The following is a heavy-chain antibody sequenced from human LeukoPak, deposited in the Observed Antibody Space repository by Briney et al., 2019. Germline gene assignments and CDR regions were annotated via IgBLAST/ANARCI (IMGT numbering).Heavy chain of an antibody. V-gene: IGHV4-59*01. J-gene: IGHJ4*02. CDR3: ARARSGWEGGCFDH. Sequence: SETLSVTCSVSGGSISGYYCSWIRQPPGKALEWIGYMYDSGSPRYNPSLKSRVTISLDTSKKQFSLKLSSVTAADTAVYYCARARSGWEGGCFDHWGQGNLVTVSS. CDR2: MYDSGSP. D-gene: IGHD6-19*01. CDR1: GGSISGYY.